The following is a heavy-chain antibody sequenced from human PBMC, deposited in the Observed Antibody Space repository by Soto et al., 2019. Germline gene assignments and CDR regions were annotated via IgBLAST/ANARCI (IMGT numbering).Heavy chain of an antibody. Sequence: PSETLSLTCAVYGGSFSGYFWSWIRQPPGKGLEWIGEINHSGSTNYNPSLKGRVTISVDTSKNQFSLRLSSVTAADTAVYYCARGNDYGSGSYFYGFLWGQGTLVTVSS. D-gene: IGHD3-10*01. V-gene: IGHV4-34*01. CDR1: GGSFSGYF. J-gene: IGHJ4*02. CDR3: ARGNDYGSGSYFYGFL. CDR2: INHSGST.